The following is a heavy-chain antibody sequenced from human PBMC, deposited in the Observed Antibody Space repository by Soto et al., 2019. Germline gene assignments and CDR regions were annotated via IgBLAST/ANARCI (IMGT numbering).Heavy chain of an antibody. CDR1: GFTFSDYG. Sequence: QVQLVESVGGVVQHGTSLRLSCATSGFTFSDYGLQWVRHAPGRGLEWVAVISHDGSLIFYADSVKVRFTISRDTSQNTLYLQMTSLRTEDTAVYYCRKEGKVKDSRTWVLDYCGQGTLVTVSS. CDR3: RKEGKVKDSRTWVLDY. V-gene: IGHV3-30*18. D-gene: IGHD6-13*01. J-gene: IGHJ4*02. CDR2: ISHDGSLI.